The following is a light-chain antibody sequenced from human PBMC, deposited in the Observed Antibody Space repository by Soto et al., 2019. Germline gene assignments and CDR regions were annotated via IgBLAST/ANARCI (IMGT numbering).Light chain of an antibody. CDR2: DVT. J-gene: IGLJ3*02. V-gene: IGLV2-14*03. CDR3: SSYTTRSTLV. CDR1: SSDVGPYNY. Sequence: QSVLTQPASVSGSPGQSITISCTGTSSDVGPYNYVSWYQHHPGKATKLLIYDVTTRPSGVSNRFSGSKSGNSASLTISGRQAEDEADYYCSSYTTRSTLVFGGGTKLTVL.